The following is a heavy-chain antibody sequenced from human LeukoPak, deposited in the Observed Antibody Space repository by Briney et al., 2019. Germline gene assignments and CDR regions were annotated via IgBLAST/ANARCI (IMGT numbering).Heavy chain of an antibody. D-gene: IGHD1-26*01. CDR3: ARGTTASYFNWFDP. V-gene: IGHV1-69*06. J-gene: IGHJ5*02. CDR2: IIPIFGTA. Sequence: SAKVSCKASGGTFSSYAISWVRQAPGQGLEWMGGIIPIFGTANYAQKFQGRVTITADKSTSTAYMELSSLRSEDTAVYYCARGTTASYFNWFDPWGQGTLVTVSS. CDR1: GGTFSSYA.